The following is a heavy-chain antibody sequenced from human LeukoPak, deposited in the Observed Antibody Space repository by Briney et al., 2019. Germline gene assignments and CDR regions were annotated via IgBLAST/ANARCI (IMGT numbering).Heavy chain of an antibody. D-gene: IGHD3-16*02. J-gene: IGHJ4*02. V-gene: IGHV4-34*01. CDR2: INHSGST. CDR1: GGSFSGYY. CDR3: ARARGYDYVWGSCRPPIAPFDY. Sequence: KPSETLSLTCAVYGGSFSGYYWSWIRQPPGKGLEWIGEINHSGSTNYNPSLKSRVTISVDTSKNQFSLKLSSVTAADTAVYYCARARGYDYVWGSCRPPIAPFDYWGQGTLVTVSS.